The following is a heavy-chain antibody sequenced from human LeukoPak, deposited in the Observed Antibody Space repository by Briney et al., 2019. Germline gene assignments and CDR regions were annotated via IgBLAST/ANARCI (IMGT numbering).Heavy chain of an antibody. CDR3: ARVIYGDYVNSGGNWFDP. CDR1: GGSISSSSYY. Sequence: PSETLSLTCTVSGGSISSSSYYWGWIRQPPGKGLEWIGSIYYSGSTYYNPSLKSRVTISVDTSKNQFSLKLSSVTAADTAVYYCARVIYGDYVNSGGNWFDPWGQGTLVTVSS. J-gene: IGHJ5*02. CDR2: IYYSGST. D-gene: IGHD4-17*01. V-gene: IGHV4-39*01.